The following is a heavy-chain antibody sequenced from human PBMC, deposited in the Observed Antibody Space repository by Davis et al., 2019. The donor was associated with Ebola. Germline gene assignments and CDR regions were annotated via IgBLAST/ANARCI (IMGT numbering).Heavy chain of an antibody. CDR2: IWYDGSNK. D-gene: IGHD3-22*01. Sequence: GESLKISCAASGFTFSSYGMHWVRQAPGKGLEWVAVIWYDGSNKYYADSVKGRFTISRDNAKNSLYLQMNSLRAEDTAVYYCARAVVPYYYDSSGYYYGVYWGQGTLVTVSS. CDR3: ARAVVPYYYDSSGYYYGVY. CDR1: GFTFSSYG. J-gene: IGHJ4*02. V-gene: IGHV3-33*01.